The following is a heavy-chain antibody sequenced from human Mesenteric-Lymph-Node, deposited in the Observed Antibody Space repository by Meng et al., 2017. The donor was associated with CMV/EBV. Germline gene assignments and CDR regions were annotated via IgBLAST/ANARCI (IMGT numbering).Heavy chain of an antibody. CDR1: GLTFSDYG. J-gene: IGHJ4*02. D-gene: IGHD6-25*01. V-gene: IGHV3-30*02. CDR2: IRYDGSNE. CDR3: AKAQRIVDYFDY. Sequence: GESLKISCAVSGLTFSDYGMHWVRQAPGKGLEWVAFIRYDGSNENYADSVKDRFAISRDNSKNTLYLQMSSLRAEDTAVYYCAKAQRIVDYFDYWGQGMLVTVSS.